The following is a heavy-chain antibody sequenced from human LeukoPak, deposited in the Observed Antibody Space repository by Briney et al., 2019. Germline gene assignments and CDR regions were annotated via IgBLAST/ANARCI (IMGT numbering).Heavy chain of an antibody. CDR2: IQNDGSEK. CDR3: AKDPWDCSGNRCPMYHYYMDV. J-gene: IGHJ6*03. V-gene: IGHV3-30*02. D-gene: IGHD2-15*01. Sequence: GGSLRLSCAVSGFTFSNYGIHWVRQAPGKGLEWVAFIQNDGSEKYYAVSVKVRFTTSRDKIKNTVYQQMNSLRAEDTAMYYWAKDPWDCSGNRCPMYHYYMDVWGKGTTVTVSS. CDR1: GFTFSNYG.